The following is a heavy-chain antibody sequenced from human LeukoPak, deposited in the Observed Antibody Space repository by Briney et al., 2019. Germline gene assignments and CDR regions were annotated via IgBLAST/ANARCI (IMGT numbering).Heavy chain of an antibody. CDR2: ISYDGSNK. Sequence: PGRSLRLSCAASGFTFSSYGMHWVRQAPGKGLEWVAVISYDGSNKYYADSVKGRFTISRDNSKNTLYLQMNSLRAEDTAVYYCARGSSSWYLGFDYWGQGTLVTVSS. CDR1: GFTFSSYG. J-gene: IGHJ4*02. D-gene: IGHD6-13*01. CDR3: ARGSSSWYLGFDY. V-gene: IGHV3-30*03.